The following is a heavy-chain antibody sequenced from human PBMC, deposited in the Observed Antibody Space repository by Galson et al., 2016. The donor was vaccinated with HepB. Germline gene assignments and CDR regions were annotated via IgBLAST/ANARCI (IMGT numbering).Heavy chain of an antibody. D-gene: IGHD5-18*01. CDR3: AKETDTGDFDY. Sequence: SLRLSCAVSGFTFTHHQMHWVRQAPGKGLVWVSRIEPDGSRPIYADSVKGRFTISRDNSKNTMYLQMNSLRAEDTAVYYCAKETDTGDFDYWGQGTLVTVSS. CDR2: IEPDGSRP. J-gene: IGHJ4*02. CDR1: GFTFTHHQ. V-gene: IGHV3-74*01.